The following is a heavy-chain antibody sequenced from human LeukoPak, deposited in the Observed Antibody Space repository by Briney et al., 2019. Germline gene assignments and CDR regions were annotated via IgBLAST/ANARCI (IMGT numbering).Heavy chain of an antibody. CDR2: ISYDGSNK. CDR1: GFSFSNYG. Sequence: PGGSLRLSCAASGFSFSNYGIHWVRQAPGKGLEWVTVISYDGSNKYYADSVKGRFTISRDNSKNTLYLQMNSLRAEDTAVYCCAKGGTYRDYFDYWGQGTLVTVSS. J-gene: IGHJ4*02. D-gene: IGHD3-16*01. V-gene: IGHV3-30*18. CDR3: AKGGTYRDYFDY.